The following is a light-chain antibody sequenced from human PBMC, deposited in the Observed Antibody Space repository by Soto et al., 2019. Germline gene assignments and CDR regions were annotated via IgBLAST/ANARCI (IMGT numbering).Light chain of an antibody. CDR2: DAS. Sequence: EIVLTQSPATLSLSPGERATLSCRASQSVKTYLVWYQQRPGQAPSLLLYDASPRAAGIPARFSGSGFGTDFTLTISSLEAEEAAVYYCQQRSNWPPITFGQGTRLEIK. J-gene: IGKJ5*01. V-gene: IGKV3-11*01. CDR3: QQRSNWPPIT. CDR1: QSVKTY.